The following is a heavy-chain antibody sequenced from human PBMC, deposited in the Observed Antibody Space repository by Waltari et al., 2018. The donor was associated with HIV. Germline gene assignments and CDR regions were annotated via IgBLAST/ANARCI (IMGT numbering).Heavy chain of an antibody. CDR2: ISYSGGT. V-gene: IGHV4-39*01. CDR3: ARQIWSGRPFGLDV. CDR1: GGSISSSGYY. D-gene: IGHD3-3*01. Sequence: QLQLQESGPGLVKPSEPLSLTCTVSGGSISSSGYYCVWIPQPPGKGLEWIGSISYSGGTYYSPSLKSRVTISVDKTKNKVSLRLTSVTAADTALYYCARQIWSGRPFGLDVWGQGTTVSVSS. J-gene: IGHJ6*02.